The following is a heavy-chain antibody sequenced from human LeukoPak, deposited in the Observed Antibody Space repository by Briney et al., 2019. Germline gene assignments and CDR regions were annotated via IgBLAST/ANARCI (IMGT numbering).Heavy chain of an antibody. CDR3: ARDRDYGGNAFDI. Sequence: GGSLRLSCAASGFTFSSYAMHWVRQAPEKGLEYVSAISSNGGSTYYANSVKGRFTISRDNSKNTLYLQMGSLRAEDMAVYYCARDRDYGGNAFDIWGQGTMVTVSS. CDR1: GFTFSSYA. V-gene: IGHV3-64*01. J-gene: IGHJ3*02. CDR2: ISSNGGST. D-gene: IGHD4-23*01.